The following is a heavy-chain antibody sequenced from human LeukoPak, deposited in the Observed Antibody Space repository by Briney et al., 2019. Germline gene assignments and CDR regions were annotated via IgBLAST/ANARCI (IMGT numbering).Heavy chain of an antibody. J-gene: IGHJ4*02. Sequence: SETLSLTCTVSGGSISSSSYYWGWIRQSPGKGLEWIGSIYYSGSTYYNPSLKSRVTISVDTSKNQFSLKLSSVTAADTAVYYCARVGGAGDFDYWGQGTLVTVSS. D-gene: IGHD1-26*01. CDR1: GGSISSSSYY. V-gene: IGHV4-39*07. CDR2: IYYSGST. CDR3: ARVGGAGDFDY.